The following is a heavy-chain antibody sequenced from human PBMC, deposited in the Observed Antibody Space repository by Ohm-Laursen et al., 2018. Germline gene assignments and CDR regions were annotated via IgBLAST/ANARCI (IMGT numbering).Heavy chain of an antibody. CDR3: AKDHGTVFRGVIRIFDY. J-gene: IGHJ4*02. Sequence: SLRLSCAASRFTFSTYAMSWVRQAPGKGLEWVSTISGSGSSTYYADSVKGRFTISRDNSKNTLYLQMSSLRAEDTAVYYCAKDHGTVFRGVIRIFDYWGQGTLVTVSS. V-gene: IGHV3-23*01. CDR2: ISGSGSST. CDR1: RFTFSTYA. D-gene: IGHD3-10*01.